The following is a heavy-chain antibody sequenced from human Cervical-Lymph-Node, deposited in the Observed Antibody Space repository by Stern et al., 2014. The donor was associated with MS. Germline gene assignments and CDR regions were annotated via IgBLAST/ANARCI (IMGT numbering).Heavy chain of an antibody. V-gene: IGHV3-30-3*01. Sequence: QVQLVESGGGVVQPGRSLRVSCATAGFTFTSYAMNWVRQAPGKGLEWVAFISYDGNTKYYADAVKGRFSISRDNSKNTLYLQMSSVRAEDTAVYYCVRERSSRGFDYWGQGSLVTVSS. J-gene: IGHJ4*02. CDR2: ISYDGNTK. CDR1: GFTFTSYA. D-gene: IGHD5/OR15-5a*01. CDR3: VRERSSRGFDY.